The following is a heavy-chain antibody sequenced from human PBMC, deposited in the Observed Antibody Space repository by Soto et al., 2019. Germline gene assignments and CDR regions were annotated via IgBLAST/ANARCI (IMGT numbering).Heavy chain of an antibody. V-gene: IGHV4-59*01. CDR2: IYYSGST. D-gene: IGHD6-13*01. CDR1: GGSISSYY. CDR3: ARRGPSEQQSWGIGEFDY. J-gene: IGHJ4*02. Sequence: PSETLSLTCIVSGGSISSYYWSWIRQPPGKGLEWIGYIYYSGSTNYNPSLKSRVTKDTSKNQVVLTMTNMDPVDTATYYCARRGPSEQQSWGIGEFDYWGQGTLVTVSS.